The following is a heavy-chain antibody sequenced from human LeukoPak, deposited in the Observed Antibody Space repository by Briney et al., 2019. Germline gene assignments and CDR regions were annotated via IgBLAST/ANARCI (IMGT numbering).Heavy chain of an antibody. CDR3: AREAPLQAAAYVWGSPAAY. J-gene: IGHJ4*02. D-gene: IGHD3-16*01. CDR1: GYTFTGYY. CDR2: INPNSGGT. V-gene: IGHV1-2*06. Sequence: ASVKVSCKASGYTFTGYYMHWVSQAPGQGLEWMGRINPNSGGTNYAQKFQGRVTMTRDTSISTAYMELSRLRSDDTAVYYCAREAPLQAAAYVWGSPAAYWGQGTLVTVSS.